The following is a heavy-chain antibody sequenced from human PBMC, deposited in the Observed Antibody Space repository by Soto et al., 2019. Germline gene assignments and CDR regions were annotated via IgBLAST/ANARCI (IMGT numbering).Heavy chain of an antibody. J-gene: IGHJ6*03. Sequence: QVQLVQSGAEVKKPGASVKVSCKASGYTFTSYDINWVRQATGQGLEWMGWMNPNSGNTGYAQKFQGRVTMTRNTSISTADMELSSMRSEDTAVDYCARGDSGYDYYYYYYMGVWGKGTTVTDSS. V-gene: IGHV1-8*01. CDR2: MNPNSGNT. CDR1: GYTFTSYD. D-gene: IGHD5-12*01. CDR3: ARGDSGYDYYYYYYMGV.